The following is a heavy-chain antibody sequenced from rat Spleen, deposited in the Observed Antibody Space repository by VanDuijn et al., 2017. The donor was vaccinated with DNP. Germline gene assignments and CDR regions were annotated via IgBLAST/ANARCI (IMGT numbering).Heavy chain of an antibody. D-gene: IGHD1-1*01. V-gene: IGHV3-1*01. CDR2: ISYSGFT. J-gene: IGHJ2*01. Sequence: EVQLQESGPGLVKPSQSLSLTCSVTDYSITNNYWGWIRKFPGNKMEWMGYISYSGFTSYNPSLKSRISITRDTSKNQFFLHLNSVTTEDTATYYCARWVRYFDYWGHGVMVTVSS. CDR3: ARWVRYFDY. CDR1: DYSITNNY.